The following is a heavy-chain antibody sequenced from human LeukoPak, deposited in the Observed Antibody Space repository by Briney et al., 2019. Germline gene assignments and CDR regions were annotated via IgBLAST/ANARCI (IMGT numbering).Heavy chain of an antibody. Sequence: GGSLRLSCAASGFTFSSYAMRWVRQAPGKGLEWVSTISGSGATTYFADSVKGRFTISRDNSKNTLYLQMNSLRAEDTAVYYCAGGQSTPMYYFDYWGQGALVTVSS. CDR3: AGGQSTPMYYFDY. CDR2: ISGSGATT. D-gene: IGHD5/OR15-5a*01. J-gene: IGHJ4*02. V-gene: IGHV3-23*01. CDR1: GFTFSSYA.